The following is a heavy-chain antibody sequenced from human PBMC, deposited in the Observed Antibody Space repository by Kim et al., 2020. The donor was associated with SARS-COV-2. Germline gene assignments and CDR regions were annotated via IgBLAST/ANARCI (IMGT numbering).Heavy chain of an antibody. V-gene: IGHV4-61*01. J-gene: IGHJ3*02. CDR3: ARVCLDIVVVPAVPHAFDI. D-gene: IGHD2-2*03. CDR1: GGSVSSGSYY. CDR2: IYYSGST. Sequence: SETLSLTCTVSGGSVSSGSYYWSWIRQPPGKGLEWIGYIYYSGSTHYNPSLKSRVTISVDTSKNQFSLKLSSVTAADTAVYYCARVCLDIVVVPAVPHAFDIWGQGTMVTVSS.